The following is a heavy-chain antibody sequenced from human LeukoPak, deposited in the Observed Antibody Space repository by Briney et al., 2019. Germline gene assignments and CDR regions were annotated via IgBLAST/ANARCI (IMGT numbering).Heavy chain of an antibody. J-gene: IGHJ5*02. CDR2: IHYSGTT. Sequence: SETLSLTCIVSGASMSSFYWSWIRQPPGKGLEWIGYIHYSGTTNYNPSLKSRVTISVDTSKNQFSLKLSSVTAADTAVYYCARVPATIYNWFDPWGQGTLVTVSS. CDR1: GASMSSFY. CDR3: ARVPATIYNWFDP. V-gene: IGHV4-59*08. D-gene: IGHD5-24*01.